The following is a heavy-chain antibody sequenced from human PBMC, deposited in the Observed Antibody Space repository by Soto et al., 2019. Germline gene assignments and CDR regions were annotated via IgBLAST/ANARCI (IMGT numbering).Heavy chain of an antibody. D-gene: IGHD6-25*01. CDR2: IYYSGST. Sequence: PSETLSLTCTVSGGSISSYYWSWIRQPPGKGLEWIGYIYYSGSTNYNPSLKSRVTISVDTSKNQFSLKLSSVTAADTSVYYWARDALIIAASPNGFDPRCQRTLLPISA. CDR1: GGSISSYY. CDR3: ARDALIIAASPNGFDP. J-gene: IGHJ5*01. V-gene: IGHV4-59*01.